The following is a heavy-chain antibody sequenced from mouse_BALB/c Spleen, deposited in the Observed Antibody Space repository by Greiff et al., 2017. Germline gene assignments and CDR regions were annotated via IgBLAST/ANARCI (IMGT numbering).Heavy chain of an antibody. CDR1: GYTFTDYY. Sequence: VQLQQSGPELVKPGASVKISCKASGYTFTDYYMNWVKQSHGKSLEWIGLVNPNNGGTSYNQKFKGKATLTVDKSSSTAYMELRSLTSEDSAVYYCARDYRYFDVWGAGTTVTVSS. CDR3: ARDYRYFDV. J-gene: IGHJ1*01. V-gene: IGHV1-26*01. CDR2: VNPNNGGT.